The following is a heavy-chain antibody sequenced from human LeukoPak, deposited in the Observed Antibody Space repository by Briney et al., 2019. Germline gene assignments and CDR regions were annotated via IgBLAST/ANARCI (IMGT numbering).Heavy chain of an antibody. CDR3: ARTNMVRGVPNWFDP. CDR2: ISAYNGNT. V-gene: IGHV1-18*01. CDR1: GYTFTSYG. D-gene: IGHD3-10*01. J-gene: IGHJ5*02. Sequence: ASVKVSCKASGYTFTSYGISWVRQAPGQGLEWMGWISAYNGNTNYAQKLQGRVTMTTDTSTSTAYMELRSLRSDDTAVYYCARTNMVRGVPNWFDPWGQGTLVTVSS.